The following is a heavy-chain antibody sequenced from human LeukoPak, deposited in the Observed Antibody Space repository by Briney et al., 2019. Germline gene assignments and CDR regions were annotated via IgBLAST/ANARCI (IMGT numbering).Heavy chain of an antibody. Sequence: AAVKVSCKASGYTFTGYYMHWVRQAPGQGLEWMGWINPNSGGTNYAQKFQGRVTMTRDTSISTAYMELSRLTSDDTALYYCARTYTAVHHFDYWGQGTLVTVSS. J-gene: IGHJ4*02. D-gene: IGHD2-21*02. CDR2: INPNSGGT. CDR3: ARTYTAVHHFDY. CDR1: GYTFTGYY. V-gene: IGHV1-2*02.